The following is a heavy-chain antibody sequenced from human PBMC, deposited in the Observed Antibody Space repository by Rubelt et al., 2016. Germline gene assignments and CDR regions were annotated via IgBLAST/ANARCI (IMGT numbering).Heavy chain of an antibody. CDR3: ARLKGRSYSSSSKTFDY. CDR2: VYYSGRT. D-gene: IGHD6-13*01. V-gene: IGHV4-59*01. J-gene: IGHJ4*02. CDR1: GGSISSYY. Sequence: QVQLQESGPGLVKPSETLSLTCTVSGGSISSYYWSWIRQPPGKGLDWIGYVYYSGRTNYNPSLKIRVTISVDTSKNQFSLKLSSGTAADTAVYYCARLKGRSYSSSSKTFDYWGQGTLVTVSS.